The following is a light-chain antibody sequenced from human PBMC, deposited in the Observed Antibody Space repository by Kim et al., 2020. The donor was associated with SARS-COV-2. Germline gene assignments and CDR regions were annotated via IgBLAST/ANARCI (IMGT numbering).Light chain of an antibody. CDR1: QRISSF. CDR2: DAS. Sequence: SASIGDRVTITCRASQRISSFLNWYQQKPGKAPKLLIYDASSLRSGVPSRFSGSGSETDFTLTISSLQPEDSATYFCQQSYNTLYTFGQGTKLEIK. V-gene: IGKV1-39*01. CDR3: QQSYNTLYT. J-gene: IGKJ2*01.